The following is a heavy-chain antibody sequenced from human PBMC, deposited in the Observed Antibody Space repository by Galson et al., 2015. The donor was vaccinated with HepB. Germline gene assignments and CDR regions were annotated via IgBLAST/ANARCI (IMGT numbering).Heavy chain of an antibody. D-gene: IGHD5-24*01. J-gene: IGHJ2*01. CDR1: GFTFSNYN. V-gene: IGHV3-21*01. Sequence: SLRLSCAASGFTFSNYNMNWVRQAPGKGLEWVSSFTSAGSQIFYADSVKGRFTISRDNSKNTLYLQMNSLRAEDTAVYYCARVLRWLQLPDLWGRGTLVTVSS. CDR3: ARVLRWLQLPDL. CDR2: FTSAGSQI.